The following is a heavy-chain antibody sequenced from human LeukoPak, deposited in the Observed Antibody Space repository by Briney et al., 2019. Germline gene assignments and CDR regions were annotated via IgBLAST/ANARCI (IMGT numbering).Heavy chain of an antibody. CDR2: ISGGGGRT. J-gene: IGHJ4*02. Sequence: GGSLRLSCAASGFTLSNNDMSWVRQAPGKGLQWVSAISGGGGRTYYADSVKGRFTISGDNSKNTLYLQMNSLRAEDTAVYYCAKLTWIQLRGYWGQGTLVTVSS. CDR3: AKLTWIQLRGY. V-gene: IGHV3-23*01. D-gene: IGHD5-18*01. CDR1: GFTLSNND.